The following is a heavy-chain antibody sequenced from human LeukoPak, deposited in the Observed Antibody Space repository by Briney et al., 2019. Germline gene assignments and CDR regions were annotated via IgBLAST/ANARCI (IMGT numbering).Heavy chain of an antibody. Sequence: ESGPTLVNPTQTLTLTCTFSGFSLSTNGVGVGWIRQSPGKALEWLALIYWDDDKRYSPSLKSRLTITKYTSKNQVVLTMTNMDPVDTGTYYCAHRNLRIAVAGTAVGYGDFDLWGQGTLVTVSS. D-gene: IGHD6-19*01. CDR3: AHRNLRIAVAGTAVGYGDFDL. V-gene: IGHV2-5*02. CDR2: IYWDDDK. J-gene: IGHJ4*02. CDR1: GFSLSTNGVG.